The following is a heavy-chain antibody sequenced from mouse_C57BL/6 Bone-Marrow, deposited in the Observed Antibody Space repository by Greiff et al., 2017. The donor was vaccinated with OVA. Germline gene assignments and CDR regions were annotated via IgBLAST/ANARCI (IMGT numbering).Heavy chain of an antibody. J-gene: IGHJ4*01. CDR3: ARQACRTMDY. CDR1: GFTFSDYG. V-gene: IGHV5-15*01. Sequence: EVQGVESGGGLVQPGGSLKLSCAASGFTFSDYGMAWVRQAPRKGPEWVAFISNLAYSIYYADTVTGRFTISRENAKNTLYLEMSSLRSEDTAMYYCARQACRTMDYWGQGTSVTVSS. CDR2: ISNLAYSI. D-gene: IGHD6-5*01.